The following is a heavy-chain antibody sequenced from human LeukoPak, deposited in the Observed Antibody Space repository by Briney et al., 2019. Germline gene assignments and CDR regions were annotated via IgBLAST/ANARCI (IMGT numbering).Heavy chain of an antibody. CDR1: GGSFSGYY. Sequence: PSETLSLTCAVYGGSFSGYYWSWIRQPPGKGLEWIGEINHSGSTNYNPSLKSRVTISVDTSKNQFSLKLSSVTAADTAVYYCARGRGYRLTLGLAFDIWGQGTMVTVSS. D-gene: IGHD2-2*02. V-gene: IGHV4-34*01. J-gene: IGHJ3*02. CDR2: INHSGST. CDR3: ARGRGYRLTLGLAFDI.